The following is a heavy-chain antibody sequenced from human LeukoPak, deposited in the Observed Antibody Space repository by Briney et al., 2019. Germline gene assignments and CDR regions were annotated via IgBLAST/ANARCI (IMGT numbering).Heavy chain of an antibody. CDR1: GGSISSYY. D-gene: IGHD6-13*01. J-gene: IGHJ4*02. CDR3: ARGDSSSLHFDY. CDR2: IYYSGST. Sequence: KSSETLSLTCTVSGGSISSYYWSWIRQPPGKGLEWIGYIYYSGSTNYNPSLKSRVTISVDTSKNQFSLKLSSVTAADTAVYYCARGDSSSLHFDYWGQGTLVTVSS. V-gene: IGHV4-59*01.